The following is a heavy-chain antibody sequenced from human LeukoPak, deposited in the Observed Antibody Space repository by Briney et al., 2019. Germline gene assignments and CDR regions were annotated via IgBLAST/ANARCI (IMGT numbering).Heavy chain of an antibody. CDR3: ARDCDYGDTSGMPCY. V-gene: IGHV1-69*04. CDR1: GGTFSSYA. Sequence: SVKVSCKASGGTFSSYAISWVRQAPGQGLEWMGRIIPILGIANYAQKFQGRVTITADKSTSTAYMELSSLRSEDTAVYYCARDCDYGDTSGMPCYWGQGTLVTVSS. CDR2: IIPILGIA. J-gene: IGHJ4*02. D-gene: IGHD4-23*01.